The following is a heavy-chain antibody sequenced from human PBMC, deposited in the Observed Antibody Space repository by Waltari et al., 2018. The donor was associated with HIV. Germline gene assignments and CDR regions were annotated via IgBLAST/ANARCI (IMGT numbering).Heavy chain of an antibody. CDR2: ISSSSSYR. V-gene: IGHV3-21*01. CDR1: GFTFSSYN. J-gene: IGHJ5*02. CDR3: ARDSLRGIGADGNWFDP. D-gene: IGHD6-13*01. Sequence: EVQLVESGGGLVKPGGSLRLSCAASGFTFSSYNMNWVRQAPGKGLDVVSFISSSSSYRYYADSVKGRFTISRDNAKNSLNLQMNSLRAEDTAVYYCARDSLRGIGADGNWFDPWGQGTLVTVSS.